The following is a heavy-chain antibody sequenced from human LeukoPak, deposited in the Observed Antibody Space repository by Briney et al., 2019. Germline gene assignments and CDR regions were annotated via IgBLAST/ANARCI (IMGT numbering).Heavy chain of an antibody. Sequence: ASVKVSCKASRYTFTGYYVYWVRQAPGQGLEWMGWINPNSGGTNYAQRFQGRVTMTRDTSISTAYMELTRLRSDDTAVYYCASSSNSGWSYYFDYWGQGTLVTVSS. V-gene: IGHV1-2*02. J-gene: IGHJ4*02. CDR1: RYTFTGYY. CDR2: INPNSGGT. D-gene: IGHD6-19*01. CDR3: ASSSNSGWSYYFDY.